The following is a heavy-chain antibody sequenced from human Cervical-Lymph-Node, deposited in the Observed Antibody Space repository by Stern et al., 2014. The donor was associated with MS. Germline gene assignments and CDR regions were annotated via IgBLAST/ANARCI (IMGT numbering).Heavy chain of an antibody. Sequence: VQLVEYGGGVVQPGRSLRLSCAASGFTFSSYGMPWVRQAPGKGLEWVAVKWYDGSNKYYADSVKGRFTISRDNSKNTLYLQMNSLRAEDTAVYYCARGIRFLEWFPDYWGQGTLVTVSS. CDR2: KWYDGSNK. J-gene: IGHJ4*02. V-gene: IGHV3-33*01. D-gene: IGHD3-3*01. CDR3: ARGIRFLEWFPDY. CDR1: GFTFSSYG.